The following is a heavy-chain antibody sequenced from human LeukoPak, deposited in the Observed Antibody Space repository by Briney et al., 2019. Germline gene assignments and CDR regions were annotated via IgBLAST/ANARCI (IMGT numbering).Heavy chain of an antibody. V-gene: IGHV3-48*01. Sequence: PGGSLRLSCAASGFTFSSYSMNWVRQAPGKGLEWVSYISSSSSTIYYADSVKGRFTISRDNAKNSLYLQMNSLRAEDTAAYYCARDRDYDFWSGYISAFDYWGQGTLVTVSS. CDR1: GFTFSSYS. CDR3: ARDRDYDFWSGYISAFDY. D-gene: IGHD3-3*01. J-gene: IGHJ4*02. CDR2: ISSSSSTI.